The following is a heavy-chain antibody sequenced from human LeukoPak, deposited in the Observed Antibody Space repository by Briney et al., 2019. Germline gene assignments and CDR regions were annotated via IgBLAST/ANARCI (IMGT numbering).Heavy chain of an antibody. CDR1: GGSISSSNW. V-gene: IGHV4-4*02. CDR2: IYHSGST. Sequence: PSETLSLTCAVSGGSISSSNWWSWVRQPPGKGLEWIGEIYHSGSTNYNPSFKSRVTISVDKSKNQFSLKLSSVTAADTAVYYCAKLSLGYSSSWYEIDYWGQGTLVTVSS. J-gene: IGHJ4*02. CDR3: AKLSLGYSSSWYEIDY. D-gene: IGHD6-13*01.